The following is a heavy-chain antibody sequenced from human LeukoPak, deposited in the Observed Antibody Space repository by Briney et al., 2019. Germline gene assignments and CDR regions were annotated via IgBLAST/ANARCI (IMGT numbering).Heavy chain of an antibody. Sequence: SETLSLTCTVSGGSIHSYYWSWIRQPPGKGLEWIGYIYYSGSTNYNPSLKSRVTISVDTSRDQFSLKVRSVTAADTAVYYCARHIGSYYVDYWGQGTLVTVSS. CDR1: GGSIHSYY. CDR3: ARHIGSYYVDY. CDR2: IYYSGST. D-gene: IGHD1-26*01. J-gene: IGHJ4*02. V-gene: IGHV4-59*01.